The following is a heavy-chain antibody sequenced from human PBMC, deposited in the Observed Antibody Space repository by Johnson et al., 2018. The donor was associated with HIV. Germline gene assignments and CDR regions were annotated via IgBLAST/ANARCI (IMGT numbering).Heavy chain of an antibody. CDR3: VRAMQGAFDL. V-gene: IGHV3-66*01. CDR1: GFIFSHAW. J-gene: IGHJ3*01. Sequence: VQVVESGGGLVKPGGSLTLSCVASGFIFSHAWMSWVRQAPGKGLEWVSVIYSGGSTYYADSVKGRVTTSRDGSKNTVELHMNSLRAEDTAVYYCVRAMQGAFDLWGQGTMVTVS. CDR2: IYSGGST.